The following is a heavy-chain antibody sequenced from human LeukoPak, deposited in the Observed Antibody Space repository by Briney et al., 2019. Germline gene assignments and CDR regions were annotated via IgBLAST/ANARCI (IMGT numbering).Heavy chain of an antibody. V-gene: IGHV3-30*02. CDR2: IRYDGSNK. D-gene: IGHD3-10*01. CDR3: ARHYYGSGSYYNSPNY. Sequence: GGSLRLSCAASGFTFSSYGMHWVRQAPGKGLEWVAFIRYDGSNKYYADSVKGRFTISRDNAKNSLYLQMNSLRAEDTALYYCARHYYGSGSYYNSPNYWGQGTLVTVSS. CDR1: GFTFSSYG. J-gene: IGHJ4*02.